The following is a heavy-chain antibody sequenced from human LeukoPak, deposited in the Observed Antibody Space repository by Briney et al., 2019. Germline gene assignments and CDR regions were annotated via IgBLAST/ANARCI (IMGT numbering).Heavy chain of an antibody. V-gene: IGHV1-18*04. CDR1: GYTFTGYY. J-gene: IGHJ3*02. CDR2: ISAYNGNT. Sequence: ASVKVSCKASGYTFTGYYMHWVRQAPGQGLEWMGWISAYNGNTNYAQKLQGRVTMTTDTSTSTAYMELRSLRSDDTAVYYCATGAHKRHDAFDIWGQGTMVTVSS. CDR3: ATGAHKRHDAFDI.